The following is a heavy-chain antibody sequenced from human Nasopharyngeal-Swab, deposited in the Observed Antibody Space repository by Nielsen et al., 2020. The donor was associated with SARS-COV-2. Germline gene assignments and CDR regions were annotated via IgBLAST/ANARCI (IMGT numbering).Heavy chain of an antibody. V-gene: IGHV7-4-1*01. CDR1: GYTFTTHA. J-gene: IGHJ4*02. CDR3: ARPSPYGDYSFDY. CDR2: INTNTGSP. Sequence: ASVKVSCKASGYTFTTHAMNWVRQAPGQGLEWMGWINTNTGSPRYAQGLTGRFVFSLDTSVSTAYLQIRSLKPEDTAVYFCARPSPYGDYSFDYWGQRTLVTVSS. D-gene: IGHD4-17*01.